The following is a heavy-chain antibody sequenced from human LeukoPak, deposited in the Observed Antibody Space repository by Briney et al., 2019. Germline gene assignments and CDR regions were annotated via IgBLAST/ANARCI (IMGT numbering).Heavy chain of an antibody. J-gene: IGHJ4*02. D-gene: IGHD6-13*01. CDR2: INPSGGST. Sequence: ASVKVSCKASGYTFTSYYMHWVRQAPGQGLEWMGIINPSGGSTSYAQKFQGRVTMTRDTSTSTVYMELSSLRSEDTAVYYCARGRGGRIAAAASPSGYWGQGTLDTVSS. V-gene: IGHV1-46*01. CDR3: ARGRGGRIAAAASPSGY. CDR1: GYTFTSYY.